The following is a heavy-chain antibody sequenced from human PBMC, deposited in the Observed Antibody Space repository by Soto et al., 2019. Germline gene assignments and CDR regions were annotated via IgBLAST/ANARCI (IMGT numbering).Heavy chain of an antibody. Sequence: GGSLRLSCAASGFTFSSYSMHWVRQAPGKGLEWVAVISNDGSNKYYAASVKGRFTIYRENTKNTLYLKMNSLIAEDTLVYYCAGEPSSTWNYEYYFDHWGQGTLVTVSS. CDR1: GFTFSSYS. CDR2: ISNDGSNK. V-gene: IGHV3-30*04. CDR3: AGEPSSTWNYEYYFDH. D-gene: IGHD1-7*01. J-gene: IGHJ4*02.